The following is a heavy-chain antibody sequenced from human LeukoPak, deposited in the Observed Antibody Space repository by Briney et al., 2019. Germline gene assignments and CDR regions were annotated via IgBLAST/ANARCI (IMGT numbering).Heavy chain of an antibody. CDR3: AKNAWNDYANFGY. Sequence: GGSLRLSCAASGFTFSSYAMSWVRQAPGKGLEWVSGISGSGGSTYYAASVKGRFTISRDNSKNTLYLQMNSLRAEDTAVYYCAKNAWNDYANFGYWGRGTLVTVSS. J-gene: IGHJ4*02. CDR1: GFTFSSYA. CDR2: ISGSGGST. D-gene: IGHD4-17*01. V-gene: IGHV3-23*01.